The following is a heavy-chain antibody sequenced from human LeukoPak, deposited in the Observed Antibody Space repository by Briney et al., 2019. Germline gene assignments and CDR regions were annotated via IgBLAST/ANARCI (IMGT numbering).Heavy chain of an antibody. CDR1: GFTFSSYS. CDR3: ARDDSGYEPDAFDI. D-gene: IGHD5-12*01. V-gene: IGHV3-21*01. J-gene: IGHJ3*02. CDR2: ISSSSSYI. Sequence: GGSLRLSCAASGFTFSSYSMNWVRQAPGKGLEWVSSISSSSSYIYYADSVKGRFTISRDNAKNSLYLQMNSLRAEDTAVYYCARDDSGYEPDAFDIWGQGTMVTVSS.